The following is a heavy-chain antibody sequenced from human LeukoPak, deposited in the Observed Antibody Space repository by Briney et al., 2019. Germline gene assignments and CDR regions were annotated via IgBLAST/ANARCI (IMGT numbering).Heavy chain of an antibody. CDR1: GGSINSYY. J-gene: IGHJ4*02. Sequence: PSETLSLTCTVSGGSINSYYWSWIRQPPGKGLEWIGEINHSGSTNYNPSLKSRVTISVDTSKNQFSLKLSSVTAADTAVYYCARGKWYYYDSSGPFDYWGQGTLVTVSS. CDR3: ARGKWYYYDSSGPFDY. V-gene: IGHV4-34*01. CDR2: INHSGST. D-gene: IGHD3-22*01.